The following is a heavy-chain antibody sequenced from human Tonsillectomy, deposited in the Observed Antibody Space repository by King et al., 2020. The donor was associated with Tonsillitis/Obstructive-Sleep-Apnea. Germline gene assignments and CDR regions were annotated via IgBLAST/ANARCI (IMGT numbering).Heavy chain of an antibody. J-gene: IGHJ4*02. V-gene: IGHV4-39*01. CDR1: GGSISSSSYY. D-gene: IGHD5-12*01. CDR2: IYYSGST. Sequence: LQLQESGPGLVKPSETLSLTCTVSGGSISSSSYYWGWIRQPPGKGLEWIGSIYYSGSTYYNPSLKSRDTISVDTSKNQFSLKLSSVTAADTAVYYCARHMGIVATTELDYWGQGTLVTVSS. CDR3: ARHMGIVATTELDY.